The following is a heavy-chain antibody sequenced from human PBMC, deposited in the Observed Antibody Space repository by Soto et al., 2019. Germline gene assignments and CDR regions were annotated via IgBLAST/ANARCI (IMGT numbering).Heavy chain of an antibody. CDR1: GFTFSGYD. CDR3: DRDSLHYDILTGYPDY. Sequence: PGGSLRLSCAASGFTFSGYDTHWVGQAPGKGLEWVAVIWYDGSNKYYEDSVKGRLTISRDNSKNTLYLQMKTLRAEDTAVYSCDRDSLHYDILTGYPDYWGQGTLATVSS. J-gene: IGHJ4*02. D-gene: IGHD3-9*01. CDR2: IWYDGSNK. V-gene: IGHV3-33*01.